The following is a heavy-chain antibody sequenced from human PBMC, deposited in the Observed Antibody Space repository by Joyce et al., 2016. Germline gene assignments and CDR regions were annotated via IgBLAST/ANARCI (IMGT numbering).Heavy chain of an antibody. D-gene: IGHD3-10*01. Sequence: QVHLVQSGAEVTRPGSSVKLSCKTSGGNCRSYALNWGRQAPGQGLEWMGGIIPLFGAPRYAPKFQGRITLTADDSTTTVYMQLGSLTSADTAVYYCARDQVRGSIDSAFEYWGQGALVTVSS. CDR3: ARDQVRGSIDSAFEY. V-gene: IGHV1-69*01. J-gene: IGHJ4*02. CDR2: IIPLFGAP. CDR1: GGNCRSYA.